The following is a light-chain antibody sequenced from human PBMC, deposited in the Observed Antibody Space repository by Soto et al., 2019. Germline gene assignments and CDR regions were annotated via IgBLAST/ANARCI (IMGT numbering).Light chain of an antibody. Sequence: QSALTQPASVSGSPGQSITISCTGTSSDVGGYNYVSWYQQHPGKAPKLMIYDVTIRPSGVPDRFSGSKSGSTATLTISGLQAEDEGDYYCCSYVSNDRWLFGGGTKLTVL. CDR3: CSYVSNDRWL. CDR1: SSDVGGYNY. CDR2: DVT. V-gene: IGLV2-14*01. J-gene: IGLJ3*02.